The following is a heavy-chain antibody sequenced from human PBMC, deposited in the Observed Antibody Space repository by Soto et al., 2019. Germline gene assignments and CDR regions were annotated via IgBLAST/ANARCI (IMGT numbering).Heavy chain of an antibody. D-gene: IGHD3-3*01. CDR2: ISGSGGST. Sequence: PGGSLRLSCAASGFTFSSYAMSWVRQAPGKGLEWVSAISGSGGSTYYADSVKGRFTISRDNSKNTLYLQMNSLRAEDTAVYYCARDGLRFLSNFIYYYYYGMDVWGQGTTVTVSS. V-gene: IGHV3-23*01. CDR1: GFTFSSYA. J-gene: IGHJ6*02. CDR3: ARDGLRFLSNFIYYYYYGMDV.